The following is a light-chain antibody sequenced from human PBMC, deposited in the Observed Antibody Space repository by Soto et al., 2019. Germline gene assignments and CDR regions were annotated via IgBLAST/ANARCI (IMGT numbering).Light chain of an antibody. Sequence: DIQMTQSPSSLSASEGDRVTITCRASQDIRNYLGWYQQKPGQAPKSLIYAASSLQSGVPSKFSGSGSGTDYTLTSCSPQPEDFATQYCQQYSIYPRSFIAGTKVEIQ. J-gene: IGKJ4*01. V-gene: IGKV1-16*02. CDR2: AAS. CDR1: QDIRNY. CDR3: QQYSIYPRS.